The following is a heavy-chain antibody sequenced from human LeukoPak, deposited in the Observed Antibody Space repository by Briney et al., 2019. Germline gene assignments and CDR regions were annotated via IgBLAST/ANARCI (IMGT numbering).Heavy chain of an antibody. CDR2: ISYDGSNK. CDR3: AIGDAFDT. V-gene: IGHV3-30*03. J-gene: IGHJ3*02. Sequence: GRSLRLSCSASGFTFSSYGMHGVRQAPGKGLEGVAVISYDGSNKYYADSVKGRFTISRDNSKNTLYLQMNRLRAEDTAVYYRAIGDAFDTWGQGTMVTVSS. CDR1: GFTFSSYG.